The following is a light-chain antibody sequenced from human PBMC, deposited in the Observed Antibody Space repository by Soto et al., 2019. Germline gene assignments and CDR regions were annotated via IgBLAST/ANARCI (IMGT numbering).Light chain of an antibody. Sequence: QSALTQPASVSGSPGQSITISCTGTSSDVGGYHYVSWYQQHPGKAPKLMIYEVSNRPSGVSNRFSGSKSGNTASLTISGLQAEDEADYYCSSYTSSSTLVFGGGTQLTV. V-gene: IGLV2-14*01. CDR2: EVS. CDR3: SSYTSSSTLV. J-gene: IGLJ3*02. CDR1: SSDVGGYHY.